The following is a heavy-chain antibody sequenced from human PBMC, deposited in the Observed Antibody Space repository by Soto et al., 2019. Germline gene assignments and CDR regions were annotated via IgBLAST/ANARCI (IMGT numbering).Heavy chain of an antibody. CDR2: SFYAGTT. Sequence: SETLSLTCTVSGASISSGDHYWSWIRQTPGKGLEWIGYSFYAGTTYHNPSLKSRVTISVDTSKNQFSLKLSSVTAADTALYYCARFGRGRFASWGQGTLVTVSS. D-gene: IGHD3-16*01. CDR1: GASISSGDHY. CDR3: ARFGRGRFAS. V-gene: IGHV4-30-4*01. J-gene: IGHJ4*02.